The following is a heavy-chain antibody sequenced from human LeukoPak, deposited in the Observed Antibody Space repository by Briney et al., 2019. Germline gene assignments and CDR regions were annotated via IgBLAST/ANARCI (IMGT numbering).Heavy chain of an antibody. D-gene: IGHD3-22*01. Sequence: WGSLRLSCAVSGFTFSGYWMQWVRQPPGKGLVWVSRRNSDGRYTSDADFVKGRFTTSRDNAKNTLYLQMNGLKVEDTAVYYCTRVDDSSGYESDYWGQGTLVTVSS. CDR3: TRVDDSSGYESDY. CDR1: GFTFSGYW. CDR2: RNSDGRYT. J-gene: IGHJ4*02. V-gene: IGHV3-74*01.